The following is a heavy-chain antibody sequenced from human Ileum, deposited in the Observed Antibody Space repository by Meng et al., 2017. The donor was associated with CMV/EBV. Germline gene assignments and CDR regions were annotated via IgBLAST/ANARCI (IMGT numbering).Heavy chain of an antibody. J-gene: IGHJ5*02. Sequence: VSLGSISSGAHYWSWLRQHPGKGLEWIGYIYYSGNTYYNPSLQSRATISVDTSQNSFSLRLSSVTAADTAVYYCARLRAGISCFDPWGQGALVTVSS. V-gene: IGHV4-31*02. CDR1: LGSISSGAHY. CDR3: ARLRAGISCFDP. D-gene: IGHD6-19*01. CDR2: IYYSGNT.